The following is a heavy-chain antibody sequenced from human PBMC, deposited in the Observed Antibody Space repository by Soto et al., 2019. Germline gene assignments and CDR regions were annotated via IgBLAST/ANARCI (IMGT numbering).Heavy chain of an antibody. CDR3: AREGWPLLQTGMDV. J-gene: IGHJ6*02. Sequence: GGSLRLSXAASGFTFRSYSMNWVRQAPGKGLEWVSYISSSNRTIDYADSVKGRFIISRDNAKNSLYLQMHSLRDEDTAVYYCAREGWPLLQTGMDVWGQGTTVTVSS. D-gene: IGHD2-15*01. CDR2: ISSSNRTI. CDR1: GFTFRSYS. V-gene: IGHV3-48*02.